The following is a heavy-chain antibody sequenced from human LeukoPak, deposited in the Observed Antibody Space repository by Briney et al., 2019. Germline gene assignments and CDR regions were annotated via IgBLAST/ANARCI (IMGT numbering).Heavy chain of an antibody. V-gene: IGHV4-59*01. CDR1: GGSISSYY. D-gene: IGHD6-19*01. J-gene: IGHJ6*02. Sequence: SETLSLTCTVSGGSISSYYWSWIRQPPGKGLEWIGYIYYSGSTNYNPSLKSRVTISVDTSKNQFFLKLSSVTAADTAVYYCARGNSSGWTYYYGMDVWGQGTTVTVSS. CDR2: IYYSGST. CDR3: ARGNSSGWTYYYGMDV.